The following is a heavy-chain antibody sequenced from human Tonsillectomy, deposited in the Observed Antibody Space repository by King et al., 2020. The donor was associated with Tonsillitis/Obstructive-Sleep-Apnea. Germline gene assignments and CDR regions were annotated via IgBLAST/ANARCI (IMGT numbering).Heavy chain of an antibody. V-gene: IGHV3-53*01. CDR3: ASGVDTASFDY. J-gene: IGHJ4*02. CDR1: VFTVSSNY. CDR2: VYSGGST. D-gene: IGHD5-18*01. Sequence: DVQLVESGGGLIQPGGSLSLSCAASVFTVSSNYMSWVRQAPGQGLGWVSVVYSGGSTYYADSVKGRFTISRDNSKNTLYLQMNSLRAEDTAVYYCASGVDTASFDYWGQGTLVTVSS.